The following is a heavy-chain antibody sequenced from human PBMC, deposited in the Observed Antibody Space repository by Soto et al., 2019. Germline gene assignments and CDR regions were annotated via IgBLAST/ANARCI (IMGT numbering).Heavy chain of an antibody. CDR3: ARGQHLVNFYYYYYYYMDV. V-gene: IGHV1-18*01. CDR2: ISAYNGNT. CDR1: GYTFTSYG. J-gene: IGHJ6*03. D-gene: IGHD6-13*01. Sequence: ASVKVSCKASGYTFTSYGISWVRQAPGQGLEWMGWISAYNGNTNYAQKLQGRVTMTTDTSTSTAYMELRSLRSDDTAVYYCARGQHLVNFYYYYYYYMDVWGKGTTVTVSS.